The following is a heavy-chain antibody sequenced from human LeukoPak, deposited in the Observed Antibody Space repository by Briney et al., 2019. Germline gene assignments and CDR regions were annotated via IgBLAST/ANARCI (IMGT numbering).Heavy chain of an antibody. CDR2: ISGSGGST. CDR1: GFTFSSYS. V-gene: IGHV3-23*01. D-gene: IGHD5-18*01. Sequence: GGSLRLSCAASGFTFSSYSMNWVRQAPGKGLEWVSAISGSGGSTYYADSVKGRFTISRDNSKNTLYLQMNSLRAEDTAVYYCAKAVDTAMVTSPDDYWGQGTLVTVSS. J-gene: IGHJ4*02. CDR3: AKAVDTAMVTSPDDY.